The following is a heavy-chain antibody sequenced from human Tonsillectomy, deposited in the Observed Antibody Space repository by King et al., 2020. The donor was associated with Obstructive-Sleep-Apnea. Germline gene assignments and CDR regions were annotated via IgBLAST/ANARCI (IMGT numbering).Heavy chain of an antibody. CDR2: IKQDGSEK. CDR3: WGDGGYYYGIEV. V-gene: IGHV3-7*03. CDR1: GFTFSSYW. D-gene: IGHD4-23*01. Sequence: VQLVESGGGLVQPGGSLRLSFAAAGFTFSSYWMSWCLQVPGRGLEWVANIKQDGSEKYYVDSVKGRFTISRENAKNSLYLQMNSLRAEDTAVYYCWGDGGYYYGIEVWGQGTTVTVSS. J-gene: IGHJ6*02.